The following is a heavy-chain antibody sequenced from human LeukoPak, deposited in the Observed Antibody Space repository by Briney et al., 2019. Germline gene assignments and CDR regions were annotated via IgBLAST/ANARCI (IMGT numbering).Heavy chain of an antibody. D-gene: IGHD3-10*01. CDR1: GYTLTELS. J-gene: IGHJ4*02. CDR2: FDPEDGET. CDR3: ATTPGYYGSGHPPDY. Sequence: ASVKVSCKVSGYTLTELSMHWVRQAPGKGLEWMGGFDPEDGETIYAQKFQGRVTMTEDTSTDTAYMELSSLRSEDTAVYYCATTPGYYGSGHPPDYWGQGTLVTVSS. V-gene: IGHV1-24*01.